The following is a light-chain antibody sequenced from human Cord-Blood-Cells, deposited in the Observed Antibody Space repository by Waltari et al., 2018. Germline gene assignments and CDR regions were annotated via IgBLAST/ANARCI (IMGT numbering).Light chain of an antibody. Sequence: SYELTQPPSVSVSPGQTARITCPGDALPKQYAYWYQQKPGQAPVLVIYKDSERPSGIPERFSGSSSGTTVTLTISGVQAEDEADYYCQSADSSGTYWVFGGRTKLTVL. CDR1: ALPKQY. J-gene: IGLJ3*02. CDR2: KDS. CDR3: QSADSSGTYWV. V-gene: IGLV3-25*03.